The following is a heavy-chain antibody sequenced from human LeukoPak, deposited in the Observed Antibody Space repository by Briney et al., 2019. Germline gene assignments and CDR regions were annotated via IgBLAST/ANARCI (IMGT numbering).Heavy chain of an antibody. D-gene: IGHD2-15*01. V-gene: IGHV4-59*01. CDR2: IYYSGST. CDR3: ARAREFGYCSGGSCYLGYYGMDV. J-gene: IGHJ6*02. Sequence: ETLSLTCTVSGGSISSYYWSWIRQPPGKGLEWIGYIYYSGSTNYNPSLKSRVTISVDTSKNQFSLKLSSVTAADTAVYYCARAREFGYCSGGSCYLGYYGMDVWGQGTTVTVSS. CDR1: GGSISSYY.